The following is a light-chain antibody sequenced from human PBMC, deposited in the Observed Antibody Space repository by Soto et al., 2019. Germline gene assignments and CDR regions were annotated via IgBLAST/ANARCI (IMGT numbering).Light chain of an antibody. CDR1: QSVLYSSNNKNY. CDR2: WAS. V-gene: IGKV4-1*01. CDR3: QQYYSPPFT. J-gene: IGKJ4*01. Sequence: DIVMTQSPDSLAVSLGERATINCKSSQSVLYSSNNKNYLAWYQQKPGQPPKLLIYWASTRESGVPDRFSGSGSGKDFTLTISSLKAEDVDVYYCQQYYSPPFTFGGGTKVEIK.